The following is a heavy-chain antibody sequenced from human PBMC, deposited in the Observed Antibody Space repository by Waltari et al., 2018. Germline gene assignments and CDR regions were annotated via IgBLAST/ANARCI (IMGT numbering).Heavy chain of an antibody. D-gene: IGHD2-15*01. J-gene: IGHJ5*02. CDR1: GYTFTSYA. CDR3: ARDPYCSGGSCYFNWFDP. CDR2: INAGNVNT. V-gene: IGHV1-3*01. Sequence: QVQLVQSGAEVKKPGASVKVSCKASGYTFTSYAMHWVRQAPGQRLEWMGWINAGNVNTKYSQKFQGRVTITRDTSASTAYMELSSLRSEDTAVYYCARDPYCSGGSCYFNWFDPWGQGTLVTVSS.